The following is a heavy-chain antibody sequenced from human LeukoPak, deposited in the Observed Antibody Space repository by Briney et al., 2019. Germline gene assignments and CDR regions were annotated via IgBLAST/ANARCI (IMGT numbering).Heavy chain of an antibody. CDR1: GDSLSSSYYY. CDR3: ARDQSPNWNYDYFDY. D-gene: IGHD1-7*01. V-gene: IGHV4-39*02. Sequence: PSETLSLTCTVSGDSLSSSYYYWGWIRQPPGKGLEWIGSIHSSGSTDYNPSLKSRVTIPVDTSKNQFSLKLTSVTAADAAVYYCARDQSPNWNYDYFDYWGQGTLVTVSS. J-gene: IGHJ4*02. CDR2: IHSSGST.